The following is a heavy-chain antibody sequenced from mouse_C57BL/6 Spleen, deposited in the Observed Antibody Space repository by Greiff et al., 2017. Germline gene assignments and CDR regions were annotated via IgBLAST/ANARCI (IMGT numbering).Heavy chain of an antibody. D-gene: IGHD1-1*01. Sequence: EVQRVESGGGLVKPGGSLKLSCAASGFTFSSYAMSWVRQTPEKRLEWVATISDGGSYTYYPDNVKGRFTISRDNAKNNLYLQMSHLKSEDTAMYYCARDRYSAYWGQGTLVTVSA. CDR2: ISDGGSYT. V-gene: IGHV5-4*01. CDR1: GFTFSSYA. CDR3: ARDRYSAY. J-gene: IGHJ3*01.